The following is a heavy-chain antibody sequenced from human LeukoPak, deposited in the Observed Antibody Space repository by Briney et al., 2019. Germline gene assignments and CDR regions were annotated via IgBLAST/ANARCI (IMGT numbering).Heavy chain of an antibody. CDR2: ISSSSPYI. Sequence: GGSLRLSCAASGFTFSSYSRNWVGQAPGEGLEWVASISSSSPYIYYANSVKGRFTISRDNAKNSLYLQMNSLRAEDTAVYYCARQDYFDSSVLDYWGQGTLVTVSS. CDR3: ARQDYFDSSVLDY. CDR1: GFTFSSYS. J-gene: IGHJ4*02. D-gene: IGHD3-22*01. V-gene: IGHV3-21*01.